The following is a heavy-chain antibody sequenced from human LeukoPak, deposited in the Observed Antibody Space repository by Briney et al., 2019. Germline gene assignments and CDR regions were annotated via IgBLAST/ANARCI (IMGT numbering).Heavy chain of an antibody. Sequence: ASVKVSCKASGDTLSSYAISWVRQAPGQGLEWRGGIIPIFGTANYAQKFQGRVTITADKSTSTAYMELSSLRSEDTAVYYCARGLWFGEFALDYWGQGTLVTVSS. CDR1: GDTLSSYA. CDR2: IIPIFGTA. CDR3: ARGLWFGEFALDY. D-gene: IGHD3-10*01. V-gene: IGHV1-69*06. J-gene: IGHJ4*02.